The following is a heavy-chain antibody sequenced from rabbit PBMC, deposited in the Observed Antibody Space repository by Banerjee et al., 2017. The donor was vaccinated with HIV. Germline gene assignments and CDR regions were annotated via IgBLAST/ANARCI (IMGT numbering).Heavy chain of an antibody. CDR2: IEAGSSGST. D-gene: IGHD7-1*01. J-gene: IGHJ4*01. CDR1: GIDFSSSYY. V-gene: IGHV1S45*01. Sequence: QQQLEESGGGLVKPGGTLTLTCKASGIDFSSSYYMCWVRQAPGKGLEWIACIEAGSSGSTYYASWAKGRFTISKTSSTTVTLQMTSLTAADTATYFCARATGYAGYGWDLWGPGTLVTVS. CDR3: ARATGYAGYGWDL.